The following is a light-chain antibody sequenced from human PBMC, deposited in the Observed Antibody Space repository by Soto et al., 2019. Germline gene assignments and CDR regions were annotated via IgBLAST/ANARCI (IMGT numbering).Light chain of an antibody. V-gene: IGLV2-23*02. CDR1: SSDVGYYNL. J-gene: IGLJ1*01. CDR3: CSYAGSTTHYV. CDR2: EVN. Sequence: QSALTQPAAVSGSTGQSITISCTGTSSDVGYYNLVSWYQQHPGKAPKLIIYEVNKRPSGFSNRFSGSKSGNTASLTISGLQAEDEADYSCCSYAGSTTHYVFGTGTKSPS.